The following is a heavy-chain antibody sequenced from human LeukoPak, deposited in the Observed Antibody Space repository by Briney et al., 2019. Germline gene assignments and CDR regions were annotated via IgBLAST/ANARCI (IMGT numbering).Heavy chain of an antibody. V-gene: IGHV5-51*01. D-gene: IGHD1-26*01. Sequence: GESLKISCTGSGYTFTSYWIGWVRQMPGKGLEWMGIIYPGESDTRYNPSFRGQVTISADKSISTAYLQWSSLKASDTAMYYCARQGGRYGYFDYWGQGTLVTVSS. CDR3: ARQGGRYGYFDY. CDR1: GYTFTSYW. CDR2: IYPGESDT. J-gene: IGHJ4*02.